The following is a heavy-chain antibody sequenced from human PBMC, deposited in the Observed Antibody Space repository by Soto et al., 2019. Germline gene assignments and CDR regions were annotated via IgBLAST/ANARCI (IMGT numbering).Heavy chain of an antibody. CDR3: ARVETCSSTSCYSVFDY. V-gene: IGHV3-74*03. CDR2: INSDGSST. Sequence: EVQLVESGGGLVQPGGPPRLSCAASGFTFSSYWMQWVRQAPGKGRVWVSRINSDGSSTTYADSVKGRFTISRDNAKNTLYLQMNSLRAEDTAVYYCARVETCSSTSCYSVFDYWGQGTLVTVSP. CDR1: GFTFSSYW. J-gene: IGHJ4*02. D-gene: IGHD2-2*01.